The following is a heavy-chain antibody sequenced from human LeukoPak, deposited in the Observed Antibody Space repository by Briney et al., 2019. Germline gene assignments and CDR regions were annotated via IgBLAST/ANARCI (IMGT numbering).Heavy chain of an antibody. J-gene: IGHJ5*02. CDR2: MNPNSGNT. D-gene: IGHD3-10*01. V-gene: IGHV1-8*01. CDR1: GYTFTSYD. CDR3: ARRILWFGELIP. Sequence: EASVKVSCKASGYTFTSYDINWVRQATGQGLEWMGWMNPNSGNTGYAQKFQGRVTMTRNTSISTAYMELSSLRSEDTAVYYCARRILWFGELIPWGQGTLVTVSS.